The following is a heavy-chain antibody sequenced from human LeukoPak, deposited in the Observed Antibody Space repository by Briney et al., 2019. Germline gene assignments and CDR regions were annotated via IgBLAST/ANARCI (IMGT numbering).Heavy chain of an antibody. CDR3: ATSDIWGSYRLFDY. CDR2: FDPEDGET. J-gene: IGHJ4*02. Sequence: ASVKVSCKVSGYTLTELSMHWVRQAPGKGLEWMGGFDPEDGETIYAQKFQGRVTMTEDTSTDTAYMGLSSLRSEDTAVYYCATSDIWGSYRLFDYWGQGTLVTVSS. D-gene: IGHD3-16*02. CDR1: GYTLTELS. V-gene: IGHV1-24*01.